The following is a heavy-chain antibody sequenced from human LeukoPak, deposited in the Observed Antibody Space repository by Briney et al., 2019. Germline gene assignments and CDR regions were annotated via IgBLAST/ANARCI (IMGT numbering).Heavy chain of an antibody. CDR1: GGSISSYY. V-gene: IGHV4-59*01. D-gene: IGHD1-26*01. CDR2: IYYSGST. CDR3: AAEVGDYVDY. J-gene: IGHJ4*02. Sequence: PSETLSLTCTVSGGSISSYYWSWIRQPPGKGLEWIGYIYYSGSTNYNPSLKGRVTISVDTSKNQFSLKLSSVTAADTAVYYCAAEVGDYVDYWGQGTLVTVSS.